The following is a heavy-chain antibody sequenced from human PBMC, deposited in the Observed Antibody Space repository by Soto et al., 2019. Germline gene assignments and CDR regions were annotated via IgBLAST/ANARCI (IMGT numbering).Heavy chain of an antibody. D-gene: IGHD3-10*01. V-gene: IGHV3-23*01. CDR3: AKDYGSGSYSWGLYYFDY. J-gene: IGHJ4*02. CDR2: ISGSGGST. Sequence: PGGSLRLSCAASGFTFSSYAMSWVRQAPGKGLEWVSAISGSGGSTYYADSVKGRFTISRDNSKNTLYLQMNSLRAEDTAVYYCAKDYGSGSYSWGLYYFDYWGQGTLVTVSS. CDR1: GFTFSSYA.